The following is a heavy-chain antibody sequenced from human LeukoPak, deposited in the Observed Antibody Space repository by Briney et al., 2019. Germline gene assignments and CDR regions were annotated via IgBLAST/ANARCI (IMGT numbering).Heavy chain of an antibody. CDR1: GGSISSYY. CDR2: IYTSGST. J-gene: IGHJ5*02. Sequence: SETLSLTCTVSGGSISSYYWSWIRQPPGKGLEWIGYIYTSGSTNYNPSLKSRVTITVDTSMNQFSLKLSSVTAADTAVYYCARQAGLVGKGVNWFDPWGLGTLVTVSS. CDR3: ARQAGLVGKGVNWFDP. V-gene: IGHV4-4*09. D-gene: IGHD1-26*01.